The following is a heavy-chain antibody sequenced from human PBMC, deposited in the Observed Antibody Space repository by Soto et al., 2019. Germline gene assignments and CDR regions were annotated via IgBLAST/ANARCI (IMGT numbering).Heavy chain of an antibody. J-gene: IGHJ6*02. CDR2: IYYSGNT. V-gene: IGHV4-59*01. CDR3: ARSPNGYSSSWYGYYYGMDV. CDR1: GGSISSYY. Sequence: LSLTCTVSGGSISSYYWSWIRQAPGKGLEWIGYIYYSGNTNYNPSLKSRVTISVDTSKNQFSLKLSSVTAADTAVYYCARSPNGYSSSWYGYYYGMDVWGQGTTVTVSS. D-gene: IGHD6-13*01.